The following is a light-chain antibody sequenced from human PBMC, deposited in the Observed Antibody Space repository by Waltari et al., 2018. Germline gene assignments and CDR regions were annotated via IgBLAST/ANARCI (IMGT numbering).Light chain of an antibody. CDR1: ISDVGGYDY. J-gene: IGLJ2*01. CDR2: DVT. CDR3: SSYTSSYTYVE. V-gene: IGLV2-14*03. Sequence: QSALTQPASVSGSPGQSITISCTGTISDVGGYDYVSWYQQHPGKAPKVMIYDVTKRPSGGSNRFSGSKSGNAASLTISGLQAEDEADYYCSSYTSSYTYVEFGGGTKLTVL.